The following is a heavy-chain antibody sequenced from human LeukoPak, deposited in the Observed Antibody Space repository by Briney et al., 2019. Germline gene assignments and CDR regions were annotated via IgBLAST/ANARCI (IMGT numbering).Heavy chain of an antibody. V-gene: IGHV3-23*01. CDR2: ISGSGGST. Sequence: GGSLRLSCAASGFTFSSYAMSRVRQAPGKGLEWVSAISGSGGSTYYADSVKGRFTISRDNSKNTLYLPMNSLRAEDTAVYYCAKDNYSRGYFDYWGQGTLVTVSS. CDR1: GFTFSSYA. J-gene: IGHJ4*02. CDR3: AKDNYSRGYFDY. D-gene: IGHD2-15*01.